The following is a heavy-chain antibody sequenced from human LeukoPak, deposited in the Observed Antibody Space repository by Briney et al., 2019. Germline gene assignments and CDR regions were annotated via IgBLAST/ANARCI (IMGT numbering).Heavy chain of an antibody. D-gene: IGHD3-22*01. J-gene: IGHJ4*02. Sequence: SGPTLVKPTQTLTLTCTFSGFSLSTSGVGVGWIRQPPGKALEWLALIYWNDDKRYSPSLKSRLTITKDTSKNQVVLTMTNMDPVDTATYHCAYYYDSSGYYYESDYFDYWGQGTLVTVSS. CDR1: GFSLSTSGVG. CDR2: IYWNDDK. V-gene: IGHV2-5*01. CDR3: AYYYDSSGYYYESDYFDY.